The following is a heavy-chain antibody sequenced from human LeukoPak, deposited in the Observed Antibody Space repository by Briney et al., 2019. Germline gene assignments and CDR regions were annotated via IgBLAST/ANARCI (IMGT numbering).Heavy chain of an antibody. CDR3: ARDALPMVRGVYYGMDV. J-gene: IGHJ6*02. CDR1: GFTFSSYA. D-gene: IGHD3-10*01. Sequence: GGSLRLSCAASGFTFSSYAMHWVRQAPGKGLEWVAVISYDGSNKYYADSVKGRFTISRDNSKNTLYLQMNSLRAEDTAVYYCARDALPMVRGVYYGMDVWGQGTTVTVSS. V-gene: IGHV3-30-3*01. CDR2: ISYDGSNK.